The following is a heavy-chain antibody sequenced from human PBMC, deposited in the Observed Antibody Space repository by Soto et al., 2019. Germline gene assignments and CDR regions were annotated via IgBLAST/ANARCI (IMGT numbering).Heavy chain of an antibody. V-gene: IGHV3-23*01. Sequence: GGSLRLSCAASAFTLSSYAMSWVRQAPGKGLEWVSGISGTGGTTYYADSVKGRFTISRDNSKNTLYLQMNSLRAEDTALYYCAKGSYYYDSSGLRLGYWYFDLWGRGTLVTVSS. CDR3: AKGSYYYDSSGLRLGYWYFDL. J-gene: IGHJ2*01. CDR2: ISGTGGTT. D-gene: IGHD3-22*01. CDR1: AFTLSSYA.